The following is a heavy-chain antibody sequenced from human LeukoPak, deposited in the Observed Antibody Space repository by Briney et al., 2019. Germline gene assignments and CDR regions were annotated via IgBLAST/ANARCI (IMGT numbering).Heavy chain of an antibody. CDR2: ISYDGSNK. CDR1: GFTFSSYG. J-gene: IGHJ3*02. D-gene: IGHD2-2*01. Sequence: GGSLRLSCAASGFTFSSYGMHWVRQAPGKGLEWVAVISYDGSNKYYADSVKGRFTISRDNSKNTLYLQMNSLRAEDMAVYYCARDRSSTSYDAFDIWGQGTMVTVSS. CDR3: ARDRSSTSYDAFDI. V-gene: IGHV3-30*03.